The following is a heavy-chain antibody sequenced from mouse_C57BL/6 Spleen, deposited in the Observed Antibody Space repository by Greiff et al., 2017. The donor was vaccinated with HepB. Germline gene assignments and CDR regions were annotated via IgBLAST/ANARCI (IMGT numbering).Heavy chain of an antibody. Sequence: VQLQQSGAELVRPGTSVKLSCKASGYAFTNYLIEWVKQRPGQGLEWIGVINPGSGGTNYNEKFKGKATLTADKSSSTAYMQLSSLTSEDSAVYFCARPDDYGAWFAYWGQGTLVTVSA. J-gene: IGHJ3*01. V-gene: IGHV1-54*01. CDR1: GYAFTNYL. CDR2: INPGSGGT. CDR3: ARPDDYGAWFAY. D-gene: IGHD2-4*01.